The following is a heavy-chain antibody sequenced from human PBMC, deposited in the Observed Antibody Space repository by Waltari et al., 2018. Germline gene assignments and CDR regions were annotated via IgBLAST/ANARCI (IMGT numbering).Heavy chain of an antibody. CDR3: ARAQGSGSYLSYYYGMDV. V-gene: IGHV4-34*01. CDR1: GGSFSGYY. CDR2: INHSGST. D-gene: IGHD1-26*01. J-gene: IGHJ6*02. Sequence: QVQLQQWGAGLLKPSETLSLTCAVYGGSFSGYYWSWIRQPPGKGLEWIGEINHSGSTNYSPSLKSRVTISVDTSKNQCSLKLSSVTAADTAVYYCARAQGSGSYLSYYYGMDVWGQGTTVTVSS.